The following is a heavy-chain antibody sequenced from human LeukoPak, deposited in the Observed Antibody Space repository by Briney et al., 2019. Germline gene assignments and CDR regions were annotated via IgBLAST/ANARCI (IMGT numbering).Heavy chain of an antibody. CDR3: ARVGYSYGTSFDE. J-gene: IGHJ4*02. CDR1: GFTFSSYE. D-gene: IGHD5-18*01. V-gene: IGHV3-48*03. CDR2: IVGSGSTI. Sequence: GGCLRLSCAASGFTFSSYEMNWVRQPPGKGREWVSYIVGSGSTINYADSVKGRYTISRDNAKNSLFLQRNTLRAADTAIYYCARVGYSYGTSFDEWGQGTLVTVSS.